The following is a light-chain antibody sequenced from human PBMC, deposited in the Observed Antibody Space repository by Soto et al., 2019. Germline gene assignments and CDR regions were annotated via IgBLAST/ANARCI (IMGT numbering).Light chain of an antibody. J-gene: IGKJ4*01. Sequence: IQLTQSPSSLSASVGDRVTIACRASQGISFYLAWYQQKPGKAPKLLIYAASTLQSGVPSRFSGSGSGTDFTLSISSLHPEDFATYYCQQLNAYPDTFGGGTKVEIK. CDR3: QQLNAYPDT. CDR1: QGISFY. V-gene: IGKV1-9*01. CDR2: AAS.